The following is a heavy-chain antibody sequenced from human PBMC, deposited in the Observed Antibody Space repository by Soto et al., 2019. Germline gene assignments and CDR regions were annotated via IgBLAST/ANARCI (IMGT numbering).Heavy chain of an antibody. CDR2: IWYDGSNK. Sequence: GGSLRISCAASGFTFSSYGMHWVRQAPGKRLERVAVIWYDGSNKYYADSVKGRFTISRDNSKNTLYLQIKSIKAEKRAEYYCSRDQDDSSDAFDIWGQGTMVTVSS. J-gene: IGHJ3*02. V-gene: IGHV3-33*01. CDR3: SRDQDDSSDAFDI. D-gene: IGHD3-3*01. CDR1: GFTFSSYG.